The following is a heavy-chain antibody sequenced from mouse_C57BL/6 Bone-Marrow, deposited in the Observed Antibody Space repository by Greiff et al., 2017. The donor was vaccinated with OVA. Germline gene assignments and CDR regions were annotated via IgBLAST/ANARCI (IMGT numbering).Heavy chain of an antibody. D-gene: IGHD2-4*01. J-gene: IGHJ4*01. Sequence: VQLQQSGPELVKPGASVKISCKASGYAFSSSWMNWVKQRPGQGLEWIGRIYPGDGDTNYNGKFKGKATLTADKSSSTAYMQLSSLTSVDSAVYFCAKIYYDYAMDYWGQGTSVTVSS. V-gene: IGHV1-82*01. CDR1: GYAFSSSW. CDR3: AKIYYDYAMDY. CDR2: IYPGDGDT.